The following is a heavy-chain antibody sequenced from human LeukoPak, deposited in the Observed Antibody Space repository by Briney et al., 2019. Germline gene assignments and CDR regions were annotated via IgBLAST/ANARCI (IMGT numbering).Heavy chain of an antibody. CDR3: ARISITFGGVIDTNNWFDP. D-gene: IGHD3-16*02. J-gene: IGHJ5*02. CDR1: GYTFTSYY. CDR2: INPSGGST. V-gene: IGHV1-46*01. Sequence: ASVKVSCKASGYTFTSYYMHWVRQAPGQGLEWMGIINPSGGSTSYAQKFQGRVTMTRDTSTSTVYMELSSLRSEDTAVYYCARISITFGGVIDTNNWFDPWGQGTLVTVSS.